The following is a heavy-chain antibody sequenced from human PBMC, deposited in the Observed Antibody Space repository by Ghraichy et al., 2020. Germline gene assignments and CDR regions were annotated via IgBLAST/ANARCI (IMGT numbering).Heavy chain of an antibody. Sequence: GGSLRLSCAASGFTFSSYGMSWVRQAPGKGLEWVSAIVGSGDTTFHADSLKGRFTISRDNSKNTLYLQMNSLKAEDTAIYYCAAYCTNAVCDPPFHYYGMDVWGQGTTVTVSS. CDR2: IVGSGDTT. J-gene: IGHJ6*02. CDR1: GFTFSSYG. V-gene: IGHV3-23*01. CDR3: AAYCTNAVCDPPFHYYGMDV. D-gene: IGHD2-8*01.